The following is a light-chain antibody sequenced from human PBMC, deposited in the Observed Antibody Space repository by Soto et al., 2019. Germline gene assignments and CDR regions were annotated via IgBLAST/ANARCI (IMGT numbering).Light chain of an antibody. Sequence: QLVLTQSPSASGTPGQRVSMTCSGGSSNLGSNTVSWYQHVPGTAPKLLIYSNDQRPSAVPGRFSGSKSGSSASLAISGLQSEDEAYYYCATWDDSLNVVFGGGTKLTVL. CDR3: ATWDDSLNVV. J-gene: IGLJ3*02. CDR1: SSNLGSNT. CDR2: SND. V-gene: IGLV1-44*01.